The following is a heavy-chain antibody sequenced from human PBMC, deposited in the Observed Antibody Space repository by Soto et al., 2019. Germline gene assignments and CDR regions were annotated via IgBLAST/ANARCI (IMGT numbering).Heavy chain of an antibody. CDR2: ISGRGGST. Sequence: GGSLRLSCAASGFTFSSYAMSWVRQAPGKGLEWVSAISGRGGSTYYADSGKGRFTISRDNSKNKLYLQMNSLRAEDTAVYYCSKPPPTIFGVVTLFDSWGQGTLVTVSS. J-gene: IGHJ4*02. D-gene: IGHD3-3*01. CDR3: SKPPPTIFGVVTLFDS. CDR1: GFTFSSYA. V-gene: IGHV3-23*01.